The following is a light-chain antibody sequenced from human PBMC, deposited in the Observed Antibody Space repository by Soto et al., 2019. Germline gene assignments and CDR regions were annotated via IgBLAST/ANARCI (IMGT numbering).Light chain of an antibody. CDR2: AAS. Sequence: DIQMTQSPSSLSASVGDRVTITSRASQCISTYLNWYQQKVGKAPKLLIYAASSLQRGVPSRFSGSGSGTDFTLTISSLQPEDFATYYCQQSYCTPRTFGQGTKLEIK. CDR1: QCISTY. CDR3: QQSYCTPRT. V-gene: IGKV1-39*01. J-gene: IGKJ2*02.